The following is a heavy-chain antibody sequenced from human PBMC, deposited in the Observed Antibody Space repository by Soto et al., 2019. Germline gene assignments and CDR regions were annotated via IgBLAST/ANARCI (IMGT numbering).Heavy chain of an antibody. Sequence: QVQLVQSGAEVKKPGSSVKVSCKASGGTFSTYTITWVRQAPGQGLEWMGGIIPILGTANYPQKFQGRVTITADESTSTAYMEMSSLRSEDTAVYYCARSQDSSGYWNNCFDPWGQGTLVTVSS. CDR3: ARSQDSSGYWNNCFDP. CDR1: GGTFSTYT. D-gene: IGHD3-22*01. V-gene: IGHV1-69*01. J-gene: IGHJ5*02. CDR2: IIPILGTA.